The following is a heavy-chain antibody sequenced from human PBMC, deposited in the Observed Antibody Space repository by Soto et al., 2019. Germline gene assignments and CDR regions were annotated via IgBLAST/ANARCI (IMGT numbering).Heavy chain of an antibody. CDR2: ISGSGGRT. V-gene: IGHV3-23*01. D-gene: IGHD3-3*01. CDR3: AKADDFWSGYHIYYYYGMDV. J-gene: IGHJ6*02. CDR1: GFTFSSYA. Sequence: GGSLRLSCAASGFTFSSYAMSWVRQAPGKGLEWVSGISGSGGRTYYADSVKGRFTISRDNSKHTLYLQMNSLRAEDTAVYYCAKADDFWSGYHIYYYYGMDVWGQGTTVTVSS.